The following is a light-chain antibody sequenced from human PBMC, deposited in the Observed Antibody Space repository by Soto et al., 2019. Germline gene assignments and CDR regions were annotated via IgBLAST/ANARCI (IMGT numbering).Light chain of an antibody. CDR3: CSYAGSNTYV. CDR1: SSDVGSYNL. V-gene: IGLV2-23*01. J-gene: IGLJ1*01. CDR2: EGS. Sequence: QSALTQPASVSGSPGQSITISCTGTSSDVGSYNLVSWYQQYPGKAPKLMIYEGSKRPSGVSNRFSGSKSGNTASLTISGLQAEDEADYYCCSYAGSNTYVFGTGTKLTVL.